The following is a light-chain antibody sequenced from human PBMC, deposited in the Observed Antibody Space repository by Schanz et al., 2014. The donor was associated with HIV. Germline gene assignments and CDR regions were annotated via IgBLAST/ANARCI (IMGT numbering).Light chain of an antibody. CDR2: KAS. CDR3: QQCDSYPYT. CDR1: QSISSW. V-gene: IGKV1-5*03. J-gene: IGKJ2*01. Sequence: DIQMTQSPSTLSASVGDRITITCRASQSISSWLAWYQQKPGKAPKPLIFKASTLQSGVPSRFSGSGSGTEFTLTISGLQPDDFATYYCQQCDSYPYTFGQGTKLDIK.